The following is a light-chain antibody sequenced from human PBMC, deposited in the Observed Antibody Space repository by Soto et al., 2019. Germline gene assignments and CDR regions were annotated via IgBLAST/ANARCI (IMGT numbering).Light chain of an antibody. J-gene: IGKJ2*01. CDR3: QQYADLPYT. CDR2: GAS. CDR1: QTLTTRF. Sequence: EIVLTQSPGTLSLSPGERATLSCMASQTLTTRFLAWYQQKPGQAPRLLIYGASSRATGIPDRFSGSGSGTEYTFTISRLEPEDFAVYSCQQYADLPYTFGQGTTLEIK. V-gene: IGKV3-20*01.